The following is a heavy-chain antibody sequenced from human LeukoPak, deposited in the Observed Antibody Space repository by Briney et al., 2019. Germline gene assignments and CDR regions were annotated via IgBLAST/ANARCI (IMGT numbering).Heavy chain of an antibody. CDR1: GYTFTKHW. J-gene: IGHJ4*02. Sequence: GESLKISCKGSGYTFTKHWIGWVRQMPGKGLEWMGIIYPGDSNTKYSPSFQGQVTISADKSISTAYLQWSGLKASDTAMYYCARHGYSSSSGDFDYWGQGTLVIVSS. CDR2: IYPGDSNT. D-gene: IGHD6-6*01. V-gene: IGHV5-51*01. CDR3: ARHGYSSSSGDFDY.